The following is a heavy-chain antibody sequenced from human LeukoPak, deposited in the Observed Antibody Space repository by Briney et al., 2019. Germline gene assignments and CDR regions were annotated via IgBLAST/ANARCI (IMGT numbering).Heavy chain of an antibody. V-gene: IGHV4-31*03. Sequence: SETLSLTCTISGGSISSGDYYWSWIRQHPGKGLEWIGYIHYSGTTSYNPSLKSRITISVDTSKNKFSLKLSSVTAADTAVYYCARGINQYYDILTGSCRKYYFDYWGQGTLVTVSS. CDR1: GGSISSGDYY. D-gene: IGHD3-9*01. CDR3: ARGINQYYDILTGSCRKYYFDY. CDR2: IHYSGTT. J-gene: IGHJ4*02.